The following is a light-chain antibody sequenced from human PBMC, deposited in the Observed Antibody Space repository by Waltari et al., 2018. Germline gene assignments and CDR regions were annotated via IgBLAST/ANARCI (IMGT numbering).Light chain of an antibody. CDR3: QTGGHGTWV. CDR2: VNSDGSH. CDR1: SGYSSNV. V-gene: IGLV4-69*01. J-gene: IGLJ3*02. Sequence: LVLTQSPSASASLGASVKLICTLSSGYSSNVIAWLQQQPGKGPRYLMKVNSDGSHRKGDDIPDRFSASNSGTEYYLTISSLQSEDEADYYCQTGGHGTWVFGGGTKLTVL.